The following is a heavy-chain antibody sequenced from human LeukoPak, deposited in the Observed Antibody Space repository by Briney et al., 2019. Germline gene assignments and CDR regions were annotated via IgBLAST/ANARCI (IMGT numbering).Heavy chain of an antibody. J-gene: IGHJ4*02. CDR3: ASTPPSSGWPYYFDY. V-gene: IGHV1-3*01. CDR1: GYTFTSYA. D-gene: IGHD6-19*01. CDR2: INAGNGNT. Sequence: ASVKVSCKASGYTFTSYAMHWVRQAPGQRLEWMGWINAGNGNTKYSQKFQGRVTITRDTSASTAYMELSSLRSEDTAAYYCASTPPSSGWPYYFDYWGQGTLVTVSS.